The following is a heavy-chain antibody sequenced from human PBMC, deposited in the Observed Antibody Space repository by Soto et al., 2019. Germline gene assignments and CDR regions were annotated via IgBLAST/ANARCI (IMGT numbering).Heavy chain of an antibody. Sequence: SETLSLTCAVSGGSISSSNWWSWVRQPPGKGLEWIGEIYHSGSTNYNPSLKSRVTISVDKSKNQFSLKLSSVTAADTAVYYCAREVVGAWGGNFDYWGQGTLVTVSS. D-gene: IGHD1-26*01. CDR1: GGSISSSNW. CDR3: AREVVGAWGGNFDY. CDR2: IYHSGST. V-gene: IGHV4-4*02. J-gene: IGHJ4*02.